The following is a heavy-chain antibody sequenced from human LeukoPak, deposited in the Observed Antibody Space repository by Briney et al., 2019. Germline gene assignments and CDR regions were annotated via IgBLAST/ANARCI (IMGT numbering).Heavy chain of an antibody. CDR2: IKQDGSEK. CDR3: AREPRIVGATKDNYYYYGMDV. D-gene: IGHD1-26*01. CDR1: GFTFSSHW. V-gene: IGHV3-7*01. Sequence: GGSLRLSCAASGFTFSSHWMSWVRQAPGKGLEWVANIKQDGSEKYYVDSVKGRLTISRDNAKNSLYLQMNSLRAEDTAVYYCAREPRIVGATKDNYYYYGMDVWGQGTTVTVSS. J-gene: IGHJ6*02.